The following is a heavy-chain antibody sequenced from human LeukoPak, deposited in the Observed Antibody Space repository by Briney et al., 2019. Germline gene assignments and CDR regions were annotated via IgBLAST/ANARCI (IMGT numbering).Heavy chain of an antibody. Sequence: QPGRSLRLSCAASGFTFSSYGMHWVRQAPGKGLEWVAVIWYDGSNKYYADSVKGRFTISRDNSKNTLYLQMNSLRAEDTAVYYCAKSLIGSGYGWAPFDYWGQGTLVTVSS. CDR3: AKSLIGSGYGWAPFDY. J-gene: IGHJ4*02. D-gene: IGHD5-12*01. CDR1: GFTFSSYG. V-gene: IGHV3-33*06. CDR2: IWYDGSNK.